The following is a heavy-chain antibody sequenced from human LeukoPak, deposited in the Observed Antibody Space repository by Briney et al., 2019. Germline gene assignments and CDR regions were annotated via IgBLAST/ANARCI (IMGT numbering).Heavy chain of an antibody. D-gene: IGHD3-22*01. CDR1: GFTFSSYS. J-gene: IGHJ6*03. Sequence: GGSLRLSCAASGFTFSSYSMNWVRQAPGKGLEWVSSISSSSSYIYYADSVKGRFTISRDNAKNSLYLQMNSLRAEDTAVYYCAREVSYDSSGNYLDYYYMDVWGKGTTVTVSS. CDR3: AREVSYDSSGNYLDYYYMDV. V-gene: IGHV3-21*01. CDR2: ISSSSSYI.